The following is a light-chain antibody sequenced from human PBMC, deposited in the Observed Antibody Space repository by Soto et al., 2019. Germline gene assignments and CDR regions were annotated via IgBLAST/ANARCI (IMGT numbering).Light chain of an antibody. CDR3: QQYYTTPT. Sequence: DIVMTQSPDSLAVSLGERATINCKSSQSVLYSSNNKNSLAWYQQKAGQPPKLLIYWTSMRESGVPDRFSGSGSGTDFTLTISSLQAEDVAVYYCQQYYTTPTFGQGTKVEIK. CDR2: WTS. J-gene: IGKJ1*01. CDR1: QSVLYSSNNKNS. V-gene: IGKV4-1*01.